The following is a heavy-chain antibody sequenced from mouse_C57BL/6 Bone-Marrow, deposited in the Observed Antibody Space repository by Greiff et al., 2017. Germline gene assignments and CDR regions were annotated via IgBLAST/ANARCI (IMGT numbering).Heavy chain of an antibody. CDR2: ISNGGGST. Sequence: LQQSGGGLVQPGGSLKLSCAASGFTFSDYYMYWVRQTPEKRLEWVAYISNGGGSTYYPDTVKGRFTISRDNAKNTLYLQMSRLKSEDTAMYYCARHGGSSLAWFAYWGQGTLVTVSA. CDR3: ARHGGSSLAWFAY. D-gene: IGHD1-1*01. J-gene: IGHJ3*01. CDR1: GFTFSDYY. V-gene: IGHV5-12*01.